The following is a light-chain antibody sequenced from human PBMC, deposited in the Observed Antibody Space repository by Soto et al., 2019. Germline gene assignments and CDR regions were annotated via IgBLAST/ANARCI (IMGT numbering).Light chain of an antibody. CDR1: QSVGTS. CDR3: QKYQDWPPIT. V-gene: IGKV3-15*01. CDR2: GTV. J-gene: IGKJ5*01. Sequence: EIVMTESPAILSVSPGERVTLSCRASQSVGTSLAWYQHRPGQAPRLLIYGTVTRGVAIPRRFSGSGSGTEFTLTISSLQSEDAAVYYCQKYQDWPPITFGQGTRLEIK.